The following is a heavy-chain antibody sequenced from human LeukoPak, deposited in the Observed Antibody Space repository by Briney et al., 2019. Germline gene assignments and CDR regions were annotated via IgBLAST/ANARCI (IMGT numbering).Heavy chain of an antibody. Sequence: GASVKVSCKASGYSFTGYYIHWVRQAPGQGLEWMGWINPNSGGTIYALRFQGRVTMTRDTSITTSYMELSRLTFDDTAVYYCGRDTGDLYASGSHFDPWGQGTLVTVSS. V-gene: IGHV1-2*02. D-gene: IGHD3-10*01. CDR3: GRDTGDLYASGSHFDP. CDR1: GYSFTGYY. J-gene: IGHJ5*02. CDR2: INPNSGGT.